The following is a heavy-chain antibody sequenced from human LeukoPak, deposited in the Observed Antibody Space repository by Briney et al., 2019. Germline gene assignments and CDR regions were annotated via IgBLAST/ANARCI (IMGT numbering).Heavy chain of an antibody. V-gene: IGHV4-34*01. CDR2: INHSGST. D-gene: IGHD2-2*01. J-gene: IGHJ6*04. CDR3: ARSPVVPAALGYYYYGTDV. CDR1: GGSFSGYY. Sequence: PSETLSLTCAVYGGSFSGYYWSWIRQPPGKGLEWIGEINHSGSTNYNPSLKSRVTISVDTSKNQFSLKLSSVTAADTAVYYFARSPVVPAALGYYYYGTDVWGKGTTVTVSS.